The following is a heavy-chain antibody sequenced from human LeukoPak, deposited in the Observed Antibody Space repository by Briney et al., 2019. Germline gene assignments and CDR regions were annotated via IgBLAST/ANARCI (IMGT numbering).Heavy chain of an antibody. CDR2: IYYSGST. CDR1: GGSISSSSYY. D-gene: IGHD1-26*01. J-gene: IGHJ5*02. CDR3: AKYHSGSSFRWFDP. Sequence: PSETLSLTCTVSGGSISSSSYYWGWIRQPPGKGLEWIGSIYYSGSTYYNPSLKSRVTISVDTSKNQFSLKLSSVTAADTAVYYCAKYHSGSSFRWFDPWGQGTLVTVSS. V-gene: IGHV4-39*07.